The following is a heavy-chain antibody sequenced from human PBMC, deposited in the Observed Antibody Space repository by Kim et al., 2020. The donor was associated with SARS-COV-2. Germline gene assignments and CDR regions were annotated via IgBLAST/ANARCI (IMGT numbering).Heavy chain of an antibody. V-gene: IGHV4-31*02. D-gene: IGHD5-12*01. J-gene: IGHJ4*02. Sequence: PSLRRRVTISVDTSKNQFSRKLSSVTAADTAVYYCARGTTRGYRGSCPDYWGQGTLVTVSS. CDR3: ARGTTRGYRGSCPDY.